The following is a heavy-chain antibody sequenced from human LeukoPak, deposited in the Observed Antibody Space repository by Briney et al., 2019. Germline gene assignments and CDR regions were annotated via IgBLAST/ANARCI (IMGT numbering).Heavy chain of an antibody. J-gene: IGHJ3*02. V-gene: IGHV3-9*01. CDR2: ISWNSGSI. CDR1: GFTFDDYT. Sequence: GGSLRLSCAASGFTFDDYTMHWVRQAPGKGLEWVSLISWNSGSIGYADSVKGRFTISRDNAKNSLYLQMNSLRAEDTALYYCAKDYSRKEGYAFDIWGQGTMVTVSS. D-gene: IGHD4-11*01. CDR3: AKDYSRKEGYAFDI.